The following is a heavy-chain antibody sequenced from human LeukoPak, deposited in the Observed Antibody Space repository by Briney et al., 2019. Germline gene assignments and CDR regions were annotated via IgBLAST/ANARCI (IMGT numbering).Heavy chain of an antibody. D-gene: IGHD3-10*01. CDR1: GFTFSSYA. J-gene: IGHJ4*02. V-gene: IGHV3-23*01. CDR3: AKVPIEVLWFGESPGYYFDY. CDR2: ISGSGGST. Sequence: PGGSLRLSCAASGFTFSSYAMSWVRQAPGKGLEWVSAISGSGGSTYYADSVKGRFTISRDNSKNTLYLQMNSLRAEDTAVYYCAKVPIEVLWFGESPGYYFDYWGQGTLVTVSS.